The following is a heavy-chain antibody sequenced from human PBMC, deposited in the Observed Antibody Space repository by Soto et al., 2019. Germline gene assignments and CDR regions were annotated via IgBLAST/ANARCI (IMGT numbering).Heavy chain of an antibody. CDR3: SKDAGGTMPHGPSLGAWYFYYGMDV. J-gene: IGHJ6*01. D-gene: IGHD2-2*01. CDR1: GFFFSDYG. CDR2: ISYDGTNK. Sequence: QVQLVESGGGVVQPGRPLRLSCEGSGFFFSDYGMHWVRQAPGKGLECVAVISYDGTNKYYGDSAKGRFTIARDNSRNRLYLEMNSLSEEDTAVYYCSKDAGGTMPHGPSLGAWYFYYGMDVWCPGTTVTVA. V-gene: IGHV3-30*18.